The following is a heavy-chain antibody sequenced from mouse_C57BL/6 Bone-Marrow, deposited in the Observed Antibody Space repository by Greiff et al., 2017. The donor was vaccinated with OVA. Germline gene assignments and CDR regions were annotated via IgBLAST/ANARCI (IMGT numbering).Heavy chain of an antibody. Sequence: VQLQESGPELVKPGASVKISCTASGYAFSSSWMNWVKQRPGKGLEWIGRIYPGDGDTNYNGKFKGKSTLTADNSSSTAYMQLSSLTSEDSAVYFCARERDYYGSSFFAYWGQGTLVTVSA. D-gene: IGHD1-1*01. CDR3: ARERDYYGSSFFAY. J-gene: IGHJ3*01. V-gene: IGHV1-82*01. CDR2: IYPGDGDT. CDR1: GYAFSSSW.